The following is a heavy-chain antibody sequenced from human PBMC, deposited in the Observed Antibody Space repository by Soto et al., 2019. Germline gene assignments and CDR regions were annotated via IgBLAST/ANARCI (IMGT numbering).Heavy chain of an antibody. CDR3: ARNEYSTTFYSYGMDV. Sequence: QVQLVPSGAEVKKPGSSVKVSCKASGGTFSSYAITWVRQAPGQGLEWMGRILPIFGTGNYNQKFQGRVTIAADESTSTAYMELSSLRSEDTAVYYCARNEYSTTFYSYGMDVWGQGTTVTVSS. J-gene: IGHJ6*02. V-gene: IGHV1-69*01. D-gene: IGHD6-6*01. CDR2: ILPIFGTG. CDR1: GGTFSSYA.